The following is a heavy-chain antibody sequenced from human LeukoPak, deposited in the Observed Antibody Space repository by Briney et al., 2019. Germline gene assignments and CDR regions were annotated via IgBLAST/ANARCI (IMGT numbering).Heavy chain of an antibody. V-gene: IGHV3-23*01. J-gene: IGHJ5*02. Sequence: GGSLRLSCAASGFTFSSYAMSWVRQAPGMGLEWVSAISGSGGSTYYADSVKGRFTISRDNSKNTLYLQMNSLRAEDTAIYYCAKDDSRGSGSSGWFDPWGQGTLVTVSS. D-gene: IGHD3-10*01. CDR2: ISGSGGST. CDR1: GFTFSSYA. CDR3: AKDDSRGSGSSGWFDP.